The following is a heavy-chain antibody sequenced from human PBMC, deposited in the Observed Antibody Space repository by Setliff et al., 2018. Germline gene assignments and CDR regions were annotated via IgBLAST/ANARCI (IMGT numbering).Heavy chain of an antibody. Sequence: GESLKISCKGSGYKFTDYWIGWVRLMPGKGLEWMGLVFPVDSDTRYSPSFQGQVTISADKSISTAYLQWRSLRASDTAMYYCARLTPMADFDYWGQGTLVTVSS. CDR3: ARLTPMADFDY. J-gene: IGHJ4*02. V-gene: IGHV5-51*01. D-gene: IGHD5-18*01. CDR1: GYKFTDYW. CDR2: VFPVDSDT.